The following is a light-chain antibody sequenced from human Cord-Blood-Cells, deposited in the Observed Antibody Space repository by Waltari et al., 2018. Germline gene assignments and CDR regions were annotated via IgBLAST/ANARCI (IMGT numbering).Light chain of an antibody. J-gene: IGKJ1*01. CDR2: AAS. Sequence: DIQMTQSPSSLSASVGDRVTITCRASQSISSYLNWYQQKPGKAPKPLIYAASSLQSGVPSRFSGSGSWTDFTLTISSLQPEDFATYYGQQSYSTPPWTFGQGTKVEIK. CDR3: QQSYSTPPWT. CDR1: QSISSY. V-gene: IGKV1-39*01.